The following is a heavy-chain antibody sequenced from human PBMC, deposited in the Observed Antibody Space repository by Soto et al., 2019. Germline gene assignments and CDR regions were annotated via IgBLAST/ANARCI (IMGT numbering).Heavy chain of an antibody. CDR1: GFTFSSYS. V-gene: IGHV3-48*02. CDR3: ARDRGSEDYYYYGMDV. J-gene: IGHJ6*02. CDR2: ISSSSSTI. Sequence: GGSLRLSCAASGFTFSSYSMNWVRQAPGKGLEWVSYISSSSSTIYYADSVKGRFTISRDNAKNSLYLQMNSLRDEDTAVYYCARDRGSEDYYYYGMDVWGQGTTVTLSS.